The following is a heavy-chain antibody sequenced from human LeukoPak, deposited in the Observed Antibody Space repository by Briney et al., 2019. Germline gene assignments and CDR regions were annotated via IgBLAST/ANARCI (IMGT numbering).Heavy chain of an antibody. V-gene: IGHV3-23*01. CDR3: ATLAYYYYYMDV. J-gene: IGHJ6*03. CDR2: ISATVGST. Sequence: GGSLRLSCAASGFTFTNYAMSWVRQAPGKGLEWVSVISATVGSTYYADSVKGRFTISRDNFKSTLFLQMNNVRAEDTAIYYCATLAYYYYYMDVWGKGTTVTVSS. CDR1: GFTFTNYA.